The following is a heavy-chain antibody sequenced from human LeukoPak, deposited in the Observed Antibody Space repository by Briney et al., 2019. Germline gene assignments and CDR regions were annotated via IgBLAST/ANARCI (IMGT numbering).Heavy chain of an antibody. CDR3: ARVSGQFYFYYYMDV. Sequence: SETLSLTCSVSGYSISRGNYWGWIRQPPGKGLEWLGSMSHGGSSDYSPSLKSRVTILLDTSKNHFSLKLTSVTAADTAVYYCARVSGQFYFYYYMDVWGKGTTVTISS. D-gene: IGHD6-19*01. CDR1: GYSISRGNY. CDR2: MSHGGSS. J-gene: IGHJ6*03. V-gene: IGHV4-38-2*02.